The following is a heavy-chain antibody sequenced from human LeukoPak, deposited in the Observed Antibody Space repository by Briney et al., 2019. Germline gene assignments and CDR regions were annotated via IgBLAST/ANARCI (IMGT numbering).Heavy chain of an antibody. V-gene: IGHV1-24*01. CDR2: FDPEDGET. CDR3: ATSPLLYYYYGMDV. CDR1: GYTLTELS. Sequence: ASVKVSCKVSGYTLTELSMHWVRQAPGKGLEWMGGFDPEDGETIYAQKFQGRVTMTEDTSTDTAYMELSSLRSEDTAVYYCATSPLLYYYYGMDVWGQGTTVTVSS. J-gene: IGHJ6*02.